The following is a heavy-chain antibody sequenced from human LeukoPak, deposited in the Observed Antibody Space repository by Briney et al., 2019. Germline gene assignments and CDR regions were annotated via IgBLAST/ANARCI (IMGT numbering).Heavy chain of an antibody. CDR2: INWNGGST. V-gene: IGHV3-20*04. CDR3: ARDLVPHYDILTGYWGY. J-gene: IGHJ4*02. CDR1: GFTFDDYG. Sequence: GGSLRLSCAASGFTFDDYGMSWVRQAPGKGLEWVSGINWNGGSTGYADSVKGRFTISRDNAKNSLYLQMNSLRAEDTAVYYCARDLVPHYDILTGYWGYWGQGTLVTVSS. D-gene: IGHD3-9*01.